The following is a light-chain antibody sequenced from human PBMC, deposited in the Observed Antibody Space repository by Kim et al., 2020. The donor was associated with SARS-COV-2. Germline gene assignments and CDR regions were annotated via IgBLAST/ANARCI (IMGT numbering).Light chain of an antibody. CDR3: QSYDGNSWL. V-gene: IGLV6-57*01. J-gene: IGLJ3*02. CDR1: SGTIGNHY. CDR2: EDD. Sequence: GKTITISCTRSSGTIGNHYVQWYQQRPGSSPTIVIYEDDQRPSEVPDRFSGSIDSSSNSASLTISGLKTEDEADYYCQSYDGNSWLFGGGTQLTVL.